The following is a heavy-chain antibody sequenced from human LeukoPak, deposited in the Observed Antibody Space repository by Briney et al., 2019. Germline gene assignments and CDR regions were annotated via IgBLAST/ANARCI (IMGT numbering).Heavy chain of an antibody. Sequence: GGSLRLSCAASGFTFSSYGMHWVRQAPGKGLEWVAVIWYDGSNKYYADSVKGRFTISRDNSKNTLYLQMNSLRAEDTAVYYCARELYSYGAYYYYGMDVWGQGATVTVSS. CDR1: GFTFSSYG. CDR2: IWYDGSNK. J-gene: IGHJ6*02. CDR3: ARELYSYGAYYYYGMDV. D-gene: IGHD5-18*01. V-gene: IGHV3-33*01.